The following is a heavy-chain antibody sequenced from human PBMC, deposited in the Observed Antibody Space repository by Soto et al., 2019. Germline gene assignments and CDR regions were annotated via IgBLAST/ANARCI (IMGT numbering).Heavy chain of an antibody. J-gene: IGHJ3*02. V-gene: IGHV3-21*01. CDR2: ISSSSSYI. CDR3: ARDLGTRGAFDI. CDR1: GGTFSSYT. D-gene: IGHD1-26*01. Sequence: ASVKVSCKASGGTFSSYTISWVRQAPGKGLEWVSSISSSSSYIYYADSVKGRFTISRDNAKNSLYLQMNSLRAEDTAVYYCARDLGTRGAFDIWGQGTMVTVSS.